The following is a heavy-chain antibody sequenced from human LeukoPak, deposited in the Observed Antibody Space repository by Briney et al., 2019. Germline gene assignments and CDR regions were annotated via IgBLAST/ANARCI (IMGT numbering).Heavy chain of an antibody. V-gene: IGHV4-59*01. J-gene: IGHJ5*02. CDR1: GGSISSYY. Sequence: SETLSLTCTVSGGSISSYYWSWIRQPPGKGLEWIGYIYYSGSTNYNPSLKSRVTISVDTSKNQFSLKLSSVTAADTAVYYCARVHDYVWGSYRYSWFDPWGQGTLVTVSS. CDR2: IYYSGST. CDR3: ARVHDYVWGSYRYSWFDP. D-gene: IGHD3-16*02.